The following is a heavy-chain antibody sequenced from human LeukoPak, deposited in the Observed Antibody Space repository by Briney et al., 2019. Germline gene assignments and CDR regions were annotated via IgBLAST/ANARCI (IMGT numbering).Heavy chain of an antibody. CDR3: AKGNPKEKKEYSYVDY. Sequence: GGSLRLSCAASGFTFSSYGMHWVRQAPGKGREWGAFIRYDGSNRYYADSVKGRFTISRDNSKNTLYLQMNSLRAEDTAVYYCAKGNPKEKKEYSYVDYWGQGTLVTVSS. V-gene: IGHV3-30*02. CDR1: GFTFSSYG. D-gene: IGHD5-18*01. CDR2: IRYDGSNR. J-gene: IGHJ4*02.